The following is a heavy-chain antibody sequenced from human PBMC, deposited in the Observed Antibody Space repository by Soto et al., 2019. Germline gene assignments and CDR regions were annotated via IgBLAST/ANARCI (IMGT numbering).Heavy chain of an antibody. CDR2: IIPILGIA. J-gene: IGHJ4*02. CDR3: ASRSAGYCSGGSCESGDY. CDR1: GGTFSSYT. V-gene: IGHV1-69*02. D-gene: IGHD2-15*01. Sequence: QVQLVQSGAEVKKPGSSVKVSCKASGGTFSSYTISWVRQAPGQGLEWMGRIIPILGIANYAQKFQGRVTITADKSTSTAYMELSSLRSEDTAVYYCASRSAGYCSGGSCESGDYWGQGTLVTVSS.